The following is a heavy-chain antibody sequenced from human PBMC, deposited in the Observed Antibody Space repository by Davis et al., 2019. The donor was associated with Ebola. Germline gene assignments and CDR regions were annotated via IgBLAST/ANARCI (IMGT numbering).Heavy chain of an antibody. CDR2: IKQDGSDK. CDR1: GFTFSTYW. V-gene: IGHV3-7*03. CDR3: VREENGATIWARFDY. J-gene: IGHJ4*02. D-gene: IGHD1-1*01. Sequence: GGSLRLSCAASGFTFSTYWMTWVRQAPGKGLEWVANIKQDGSDKFYVDSAKGRFTISRDNAKNSLYLQMNSLRAEDTAVYYCVREENGATIWARFDYWGQGTLVTVSS.